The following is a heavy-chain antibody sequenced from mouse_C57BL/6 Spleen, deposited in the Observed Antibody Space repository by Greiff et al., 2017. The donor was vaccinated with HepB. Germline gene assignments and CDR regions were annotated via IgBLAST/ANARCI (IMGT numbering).Heavy chain of an antibody. Sequence: DVQLVESGGGLVKPGGSLKLSCAASGFTFSDYGMHWVRQAPEKGLEWVAYISSGSSTIYYADTVKGRFTISRDNAKNTLFLQMTSLRSEDTAMYYCARNYDYDWFAYWGQGTLVTVSA. CDR3: ARNYDYDWFAY. V-gene: IGHV5-17*01. CDR2: ISSGSSTI. J-gene: IGHJ3*01. CDR1: GFTFSDYG. D-gene: IGHD2-4*01.